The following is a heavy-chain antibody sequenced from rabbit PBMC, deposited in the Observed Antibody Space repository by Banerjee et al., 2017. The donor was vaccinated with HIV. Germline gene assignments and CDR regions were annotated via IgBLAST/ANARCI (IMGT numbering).Heavy chain of an antibody. Sequence: QEQLVESGGGLVTLGGSLKLSCKASGIDFSSYGISWVRQAPGKGLEWIAYIYPDYDNTDYASWVNGRFTISLDNAQNTVFLQMTSLTAADTATYFCASHIYAGYAGYGYVFPNYFNLWGQGTLVTVS. D-gene: IGHD6-1*01. CDR2: IYPDYDNT. CDR1: GIDFSSYG. J-gene: IGHJ4*01. V-gene: IGHV1S47*01. CDR3: ASHIYAGYAGYGYVFPNYFNL.